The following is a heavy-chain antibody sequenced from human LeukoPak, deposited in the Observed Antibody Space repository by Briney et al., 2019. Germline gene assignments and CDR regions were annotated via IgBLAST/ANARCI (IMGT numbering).Heavy chain of an antibody. V-gene: IGHV4-34*01. Sequence: SETLSLTCALYAGSFSGYSWSWIRQPPGKGLEWIGEIKHSGTTNYNPSLKSLVTISVDTSKNQFSMKFSSVTAADTDVYYCAKDEQGYSYGHFDYWGQGTLVTVSS. CDR1: AGSFSGYS. J-gene: IGHJ4*02. CDR3: AKDEQGYSYGHFDY. CDR2: IKHSGTT. D-gene: IGHD5-18*01.